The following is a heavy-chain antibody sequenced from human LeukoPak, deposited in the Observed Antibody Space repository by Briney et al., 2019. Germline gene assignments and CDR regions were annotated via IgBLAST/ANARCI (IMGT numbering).Heavy chain of an antibody. V-gene: IGHV1-69*01. CDR3: ARQTTSGYPWFDP. CDR1: GGTFISYA. J-gene: IGHJ5*02. D-gene: IGHD5-12*01. Sequence: ASVKVSCKASGGTFISYAISWVRQAPGQGLEWMGGIIPIFGTANYAQKFQGRVTITADESTSTAYMELSSLRSEDTAVYYCARQTTSGYPWFDPWGQGTLVTVSS. CDR2: IIPIFGTA.